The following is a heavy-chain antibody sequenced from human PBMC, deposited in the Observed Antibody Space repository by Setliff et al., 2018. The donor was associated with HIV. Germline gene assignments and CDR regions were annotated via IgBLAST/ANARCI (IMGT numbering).Heavy chain of an antibody. Sequence: GESLKISCKGSGYRFTNYWIGWVRQMPGKGLEWMGIINPGDFDIRYSPSFQGQVTISADESISTAYLQWRSLKASDTAIYYCLLRRTYPALDSYYSFDYWGQGTLVTVSS. D-gene: IGHD1-26*01. J-gene: IGHJ4*02. CDR2: INPGDFDI. CDR1: GYRFTNYW. V-gene: IGHV5-51*01. CDR3: LLRRTYPALDSYYSFDY.